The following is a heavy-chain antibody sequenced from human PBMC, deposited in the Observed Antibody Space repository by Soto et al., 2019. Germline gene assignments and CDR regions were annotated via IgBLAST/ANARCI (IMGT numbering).Heavy chain of an antibody. Sequence: GGAVRLSCAASGFTFSRYAMSWVRQAPGKGLEWVSAISGSGGSTCYADSGRGRFTISRHNSKNTLYLQMNSLRAEATAVYYRAKGYDIFTGYYLAFDIWGQGTMVTASS. CDR1: GFTFSRYA. D-gene: IGHD3-9*01. CDR3: AKGYDIFTGYYLAFDI. V-gene: IGHV3-23*01. J-gene: IGHJ3*02. CDR2: ISGSGGST.